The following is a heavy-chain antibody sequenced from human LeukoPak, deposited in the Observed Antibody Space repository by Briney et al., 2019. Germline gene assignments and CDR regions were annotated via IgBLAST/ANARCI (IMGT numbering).Heavy chain of an antibody. V-gene: IGHV4-34*01. CDR2: INHSGST. CDR1: GGSFSGYY. Sequence: PETLSLTCAVYGGSFSGYYWSWIRQPPGKGLEWIGEINHSGSTNYNPSLKSRVTISVDTSKNQFSLKLSSVTAADTAVYYCARVLVTTVTSGRGYSSGWYLAGVNWFDPWGQGTLVTVSS. D-gene: IGHD6-19*01. J-gene: IGHJ5*02. CDR3: ARVLVTTVTSGRGYSSGWYLAGVNWFDP.